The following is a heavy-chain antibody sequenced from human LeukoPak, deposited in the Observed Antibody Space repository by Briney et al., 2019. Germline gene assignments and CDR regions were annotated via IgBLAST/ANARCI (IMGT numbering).Heavy chain of an antibody. V-gene: IGHV3-30*18. Sequence: GGSLRLSCAASGFTFSSYGMHWVRQAPGKGLEWVAVISYDGSNKYYADSVKGRFTISRDNSKNTLYLQMNSLRAEDTAVYYCAKWTAAGQGPYYFDYWGQGTLVTVSS. CDR3: AKWTAAGQGPYYFDY. CDR1: GFTFSSYG. J-gene: IGHJ4*02. D-gene: IGHD6-13*01. CDR2: ISYDGSNK.